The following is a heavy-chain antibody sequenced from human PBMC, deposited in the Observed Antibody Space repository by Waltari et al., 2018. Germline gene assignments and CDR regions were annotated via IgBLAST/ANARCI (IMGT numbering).Heavy chain of an antibody. D-gene: IGHD3-3*01. CDR3: ARELHWSARDY. CDR2: IKPDGREK. CDR1: GFTFNNW. V-gene: IGHV3-7*01. J-gene: IGHJ4*02. Sequence: EVQLVESGGGLVQPGGSLRLSCDASGFTFNNWMSWVRQAPGKGREWVANIKPDGREKNDADVVKGRLTISIDNVKNSLYLQMNSRSLEDTAVYYCARELHWSARDYWGQGTLVTVSS.